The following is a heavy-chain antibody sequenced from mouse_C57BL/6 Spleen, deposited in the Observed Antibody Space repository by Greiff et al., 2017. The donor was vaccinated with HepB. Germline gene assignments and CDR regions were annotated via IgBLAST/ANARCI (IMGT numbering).Heavy chain of an antibody. CDR3: TREGGAYYSNYEGPSYAMDY. D-gene: IGHD2-5*01. CDR2: ISSGGDYI. V-gene: IGHV5-9-1*02. J-gene: IGHJ4*01. CDR1: GFTFSSYA. Sequence: EVQLVESGEGLVKPGGSLKLSCAASGFTFSSYAMSWVRQTPEKRLEWVAYISSGGDYIYYADTVKGRFTISRDNARNTLYLQMSSLKSEDTAMYYCTREGGAYYSNYEGPSYAMDYWGQGTSVTVSS.